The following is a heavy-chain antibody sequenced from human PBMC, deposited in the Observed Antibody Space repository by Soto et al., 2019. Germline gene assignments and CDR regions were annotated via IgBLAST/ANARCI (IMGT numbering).Heavy chain of an antibody. Sequence: ASVKVSCKASGYTFTSYYMLWVRQAPGQGLEWMGIINPSGGSTSYAQKFQGRVTMTRDTSTSTVYMELSSLRSEDTAVYYCARRPVVGWFDPWGQGTLVTVSS. V-gene: IGHV1-46*01. CDR2: INPSGGST. CDR3: ARRPVVGWFDP. J-gene: IGHJ5*02. CDR1: GYTFTSYY. D-gene: IGHD3-16*01.